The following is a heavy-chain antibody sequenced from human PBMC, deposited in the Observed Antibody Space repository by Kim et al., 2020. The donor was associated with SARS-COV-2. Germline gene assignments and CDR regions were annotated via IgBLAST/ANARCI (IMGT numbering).Heavy chain of an antibody. CDR3: ARENSGYSFDY. CDR2: K. J-gene: IGHJ4*02. D-gene: IGHD5-12*01. V-gene: IGHV3-33*01. Sequence: KYYADSVKSRFTISRDNYKNTLYLQMNSLRAEETAVYYCARENSGYSFDYWGQGTLVTVSS.